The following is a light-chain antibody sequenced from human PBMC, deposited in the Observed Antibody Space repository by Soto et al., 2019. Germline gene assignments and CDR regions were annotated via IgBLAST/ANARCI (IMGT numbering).Light chain of an antibody. CDR3: QHYNSFLT. CDR1: QSISSW. J-gene: IGKJ1*01. V-gene: IGKV1-5*03. Sequence: DIQMTQSPSTLSASVGDRVTITCRASQSISSWLAWYQQKPGKAPKLLIYNASSLESGLPSRFSGSGSGTESLLTSSSQQDDDVATYCRQHYNSFLTFGQGTKVEIK. CDR2: NAS.